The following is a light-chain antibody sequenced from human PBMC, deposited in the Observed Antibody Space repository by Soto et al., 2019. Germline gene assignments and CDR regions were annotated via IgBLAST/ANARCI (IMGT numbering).Light chain of an antibody. V-gene: IGLV3-1*01. CDR2: QDS. CDR3: QAWDSNTAYV. CDR1: KLGDKY. J-gene: IGLJ1*01. Sequence: SSELTQPPSVSVSPGQTASITCSGDKLGDKYACWYQQKPGQSPVLVIYQDSKRPSGIPERFSGSNSGNTATLTISGTQAMDEADYYCQAWDSNTAYVFGTGTELTVL.